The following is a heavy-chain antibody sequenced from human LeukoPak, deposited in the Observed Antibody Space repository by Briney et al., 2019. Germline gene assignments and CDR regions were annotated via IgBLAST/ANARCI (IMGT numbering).Heavy chain of an antibody. D-gene: IGHD6-13*01. V-gene: IGHV4-38-2*01. Sequence: SETLSLTCAVSGYSISSGYYWGWIRQSPGEGLEWIGSTYHSGSTYYNPSLKSRVTISVDTSKNQFSLKLTSVTAADMAVYYCARQEGYSSSWYDYWGQGILVTVSS. CDR2: TYHSGST. J-gene: IGHJ4*02. CDR3: ARQEGYSSSWYDY. CDR1: GYSISSGYY.